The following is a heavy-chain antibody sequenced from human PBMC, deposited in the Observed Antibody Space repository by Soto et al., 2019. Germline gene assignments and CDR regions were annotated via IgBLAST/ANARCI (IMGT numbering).Heavy chain of an antibody. D-gene: IGHD6-13*01. CDR2: IIPIFGTA. J-gene: IGHJ4*02. V-gene: IGHV1-69*12. CDR3: AGDPSHSSSWPRGY. CDR1: GGTFSSYA. Sequence: QVQLVQSGAEVKKPGSSVKVSCKASGGTFSSYAISWVRQAPGQGLEWMGGIIPIFGTANYAQKFQGRVTMTEHESTTTAYMELCSVIAEDTGGYYRAGDPSHSSSWPRGYWGQGPLVTVSS.